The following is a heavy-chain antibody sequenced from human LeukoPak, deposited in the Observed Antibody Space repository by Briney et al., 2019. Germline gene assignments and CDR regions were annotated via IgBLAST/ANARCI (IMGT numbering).Heavy chain of an antibody. J-gene: IGHJ4*02. D-gene: IGHD2-15*01. CDR2: IRKDGSDE. CDR1: GSAFSDNG. Sequence: GGSLRLSCAASGSAFSDNGIHWVRQAPGKGLEWVTYIRKDGSDEWYADSVKGRFTISRNNSKNKVFLQMNSLRPEDTALYYCAKDDQWSLDYWGQGALVIVSS. CDR3: AKDDQWSLDY. V-gene: IGHV3-30*02.